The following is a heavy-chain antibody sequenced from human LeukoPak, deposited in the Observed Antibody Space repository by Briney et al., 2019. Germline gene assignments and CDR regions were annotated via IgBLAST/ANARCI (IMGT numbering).Heavy chain of an antibody. Sequence: PGGSLRFSCAASGFTVSSNYMSWVRQAPGKGLEWVSVIYSGGSTYYADSVKGRFTISRDNSKNTLYLQMNSLRAEDTAVYYCARVDSYEFDYWGRGTLVTVSS. CDR3: ARVDSYEFDY. CDR2: IYSGGST. D-gene: IGHD5-18*01. CDR1: GFTVSSNY. J-gene: IGHJ4*02. V-gene: IGHV3-66*01.